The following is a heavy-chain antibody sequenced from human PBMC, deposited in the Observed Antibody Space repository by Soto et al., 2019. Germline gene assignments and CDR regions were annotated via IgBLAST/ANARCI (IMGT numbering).Heavy chain of an antibody. V-gene: IGHV3-23*01. Sequence: TGGSLRLSCAASGFTFSSYAMSWVRQAPGKGLEWVSAISGSGGSTYYADSVKGRFTISRDNSKNTLYLQMNSLRAEDTAVYYCAKDENTDPYYDFWSGYKTYYYGMDVWGQGTTVTVSS. CDR3: AKDENTDPYYDFWSGYKTYYYGMDV. CDR1: GFTFSSYA. J-gene: IGHJ6*02. CDR2: ISGSGGST. D-gene: IGHD3-3*01.